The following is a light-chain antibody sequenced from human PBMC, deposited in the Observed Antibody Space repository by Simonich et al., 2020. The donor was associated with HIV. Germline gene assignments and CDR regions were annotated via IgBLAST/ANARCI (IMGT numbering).Light chain of an antibody. V-gene: IGKV6-21*02. Sequence: EIVLTQSPNFQSVTPKEQVTNTCRASQSIGSSLHWFQQKPDQSPKLLSKYATQSISGDPSRFSGSGSGTDFTLTINSLEAEDAATYYCHQSSSLWTFGQGTKVEIK. CDR2: YAT. CDR3: HQSSSLWT. CDR1: QSIGSS. J-gene: IGKJ1*01.